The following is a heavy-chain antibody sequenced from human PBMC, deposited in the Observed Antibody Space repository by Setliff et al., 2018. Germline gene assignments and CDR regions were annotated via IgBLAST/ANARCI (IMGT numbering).Heavy chain of an antibody. CDR3: ARTTGYRLEGDFDY. CDR2: INSDGSST. J-gene: IGHJ4*02. Sequence: QSGGSLRLSCAASGFTFSSYWMHWVRQAPGKGLVWVSRINSDGSSTSYADSVKGRFTISRDNAKNSLYLQMTSLRAEDTAIYYCARTTGYRLEGDFDYWGQGTLVTVSS. D-gene: IGHD3-16*01. V-gene: IGHV3-74*01. CDR1: GFTFSSYW.